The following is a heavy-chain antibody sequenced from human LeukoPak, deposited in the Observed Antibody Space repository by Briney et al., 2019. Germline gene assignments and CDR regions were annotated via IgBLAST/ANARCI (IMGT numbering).Heavy chain of an antibody. CDR2: INPDSAGT. J-gene: IGHJ6*02. CDR3: ARVNLVRVALYGMDV. CDR1: GYTFTGYY. Sequence: GASVKVSCKASGYTFTGYYMHWVRQAPGQGLEWMGWINPDSAGTNYAQKFQGRVTMTRDTSISTAYMELSRLRSDDTAVYYCARVNLVRVALYGMDVWGQGTTVTVSS. V-gene: IGHV1-2*02. D-gene: IGHD3-10*01.